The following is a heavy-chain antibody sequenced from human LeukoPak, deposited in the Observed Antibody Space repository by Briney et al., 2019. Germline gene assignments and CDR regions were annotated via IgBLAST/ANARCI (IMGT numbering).Heavy chain of an antibody. CDR3: AKDRGSGSYFDY. V-gene: IGHV3-30*02. Sequence: GGSLRLYCAASGFTFSSSAMNWVRQAPGKGLEWVSFIRYDGGNKYYANSVKGRFTISRDNSKNTLYLQMHSLRGEDTAVYYCAKDRGSGSYFDYWGQGTLVTVSS. D-gene: IGHD1-26*01. CDR1: GFTFSSSA. J-gene: IGHJ4*02. CDR2: IRYDGGNK.